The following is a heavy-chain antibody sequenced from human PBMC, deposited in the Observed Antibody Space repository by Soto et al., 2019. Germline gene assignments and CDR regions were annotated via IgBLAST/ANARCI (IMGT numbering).Heavy chain of an antibody. D-gene: IGHD1-1*01. CDR1: GGSISSDGYY. J-gene: IGHJ4*02. CDR2: IYYSGST. V-gene: IGHV4-31*03. Sequence: KPSETLSLTCTVSGGSISSDGYYWSWIRQHPGKGLEWIGYIYYSGSTYYNPSLKSRITISVDTSKSQFSLKLSSVTAADTAVYFCAREYNSGLDYWGQGTLVTVSS. CDR3: AREYNSGLDY.